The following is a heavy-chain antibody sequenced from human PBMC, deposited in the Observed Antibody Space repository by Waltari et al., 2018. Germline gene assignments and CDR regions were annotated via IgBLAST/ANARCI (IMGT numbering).Heavy chain of an antibody. J-gene: IGHJ4*02. D-gene: IGHD3-16*01. CDR2: INTKPGNP. CDR3: ARGIQLWGRGSWYFDN. Sequence: QVQLVQSGSELKKPGASVKGSCKAAGYIFTNYAMNWVRQAPGQGLEWMGWINTKPGNPTYAQGVRGRFVFSLDTSVSTASLQISSLKAEDTAVYYCARGIQLWGRGSWYFDNWGQGTLVTVSS. V-gene: IGHV7-4-1*02. CDR1: GYIFTNYA.